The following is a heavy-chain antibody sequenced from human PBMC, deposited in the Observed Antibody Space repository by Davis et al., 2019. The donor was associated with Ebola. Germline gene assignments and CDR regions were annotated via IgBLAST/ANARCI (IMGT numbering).Heavy chain of an antibody. J-gene: IGHJ4*02. CDR3: AKDITMVRGVIDY. CDR2: ISWNSGSI. V-gene: IGHV3-9*01. Sequence: GGSLRLSCAASGFTFSTYNMHWVRQAPGKGLEWVSGISWNSGSICYADSVKGRFTISRDNAKNSLYLQMNSLRAEDTALYYCAKDITMVRGVIDYWGQGTLVTVSS. CDR1: GFTFSTYN. D-gene: IGHD3-10*01.